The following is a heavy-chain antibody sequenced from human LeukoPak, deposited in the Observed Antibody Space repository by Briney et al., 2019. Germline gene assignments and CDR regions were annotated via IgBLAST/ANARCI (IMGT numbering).Heavy chain of an antibody. Sequence: GGSLRLSCAASGFTFSSYAMSWVRQAPGKGLEWVSAISGSGGSTYYADSVKGRFTISRDNSKNTLYLQMNSLRAEDTAVYYCARDLVGTTSGDYWGQGTLVTVSS. V-gene: IGHV3-23*01. J-gene: IGHJ4*02. CDR3: ARDLVGTTSGDY. CDR2: ISGSGGST. D-gene: IGHD1-7*01. CDR1: GFTFSSYA.